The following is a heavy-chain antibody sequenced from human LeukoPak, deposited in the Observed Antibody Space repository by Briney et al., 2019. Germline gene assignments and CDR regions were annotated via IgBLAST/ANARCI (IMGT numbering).Heavy chain of an antibody. Sequence: GSSVKVSCKASGGTFSSCAADWVRQAPGQGLEWMGGIIPIFGTANYAQKFQGRVTITAVESTSTAYMELSSLKSEDTALYYCARVGGYCSSTSCYGAFDIWGQGTMVTVSS. CDR2: IIPIFGTA. CDR1: GGTFSSCA. J-gene: IGHJ3*02. CDR3: ARVGGYCSSTSCYGAFDI. V-gene: IGHV1-69*01. D-gene: IGHD2-2*01.